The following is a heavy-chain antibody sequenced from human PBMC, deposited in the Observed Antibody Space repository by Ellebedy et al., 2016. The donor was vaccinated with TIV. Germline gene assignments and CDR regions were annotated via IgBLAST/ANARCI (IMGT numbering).Heavy chain of an antibody. CDR2: IWYDGSNK. CDR1: GFTFSSYG. D-gene: IGHD2-8*01. V-gene: IGHV3-33*06. J-gene: IGHJ4*02. CDR3: AKPFLMVYAPFDY. Sequence: PGGSLRLSCAASGFTFSSYGMHWVRQAPGKGLEWVAVIWYDGSNKYYADSVKGRFTISRDNSKNTVYLQMNSLRAEDTAVYYCAKPFLMVYAPFDYWGQGTLVTVSS.